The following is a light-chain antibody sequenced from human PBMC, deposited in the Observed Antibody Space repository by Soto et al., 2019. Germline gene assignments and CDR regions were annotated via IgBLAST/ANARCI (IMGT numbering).Light chain of an antibody. J-gene: IGKJ1*01. CDR2: RIF. Sequence: IVITQSPCTVSVFPGETVTLSCRASHSVSGYLDWFHQKPGQAPTLVLLRIFTRAIGVPARFSCSGSETEFTLTISGLQSEDSGVYYCLQHYSWPWTFGQGTKVDIK. CDR3: LQHYSWPWT. V-gene: IGKV3-15*01. CDR1: HSVSGY.